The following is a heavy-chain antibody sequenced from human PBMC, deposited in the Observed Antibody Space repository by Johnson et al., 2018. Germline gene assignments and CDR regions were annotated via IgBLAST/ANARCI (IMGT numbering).Heavy chain of an antibody. CDR1: GFTFSNAW. D-gene: IGHD6-13*01. Sequence: VQLVQSGGGLVKPGGSLRLSCAASGFTFSNAWMSWVRQAPGKGLEWVGRIKSKTDGGTTDYAAPVKGRFTISRDDSKNTLYLQMNSLKTEDTAVYYCTRRGVSKETYYYYYIMDVWGQGTTVTVSS. V-gene: IGHV3-15*01. J-gene: IGHJ6*02. CDR3: TRRGVSKETYYYYYIMDV. CDR2: IKSKTDGGTT.